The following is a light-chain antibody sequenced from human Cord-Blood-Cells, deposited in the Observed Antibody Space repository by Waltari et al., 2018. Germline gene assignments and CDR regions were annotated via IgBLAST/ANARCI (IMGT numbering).Light chain of an antibody. J-gene: IGKJ2*01. Sequence: EIVLTQSPGTLSLSPGERATLSCRASQSVSSSYLAWYQQKPGQAPRLLIYGASSRATGIPDRCSGSGSGTDFTLTISRLEPEDLAVYYCQQYGSSPGYTFGQGTKLEIK. V-gene: IGKV3-20*01. CDR3: QQYGSSPGYT. CDR2: GAS. CDR1: QSVSSSY.